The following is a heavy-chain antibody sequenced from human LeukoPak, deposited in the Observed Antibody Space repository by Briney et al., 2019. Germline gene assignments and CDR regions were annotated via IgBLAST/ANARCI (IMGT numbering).Heavy chain of an antibody. CDR2: IYYSGST. CDR1: GGSISSGDYY. V-gene: IGHV4-30-4*01. D-gene: IGHD3-10*01. Sequence: PSQTLSLTCTVSGGSISSGDYYWNWIRQPPGKGLEWIGYIYYSGSTYYNPSLNSRVTISVDTSKNQFSLKLSSVTAADTAVYYCAREYYYGSGSYYNWFDPWGQGTLVTVSS. CDR3: AREYYYGSGSYYNWFDP. J-gene: IGHJ5*02.